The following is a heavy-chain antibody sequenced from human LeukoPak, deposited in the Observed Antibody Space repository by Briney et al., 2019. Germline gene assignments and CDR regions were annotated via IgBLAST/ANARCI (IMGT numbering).Heavy chain of an antibody. D-gene: IGHD6-13*01. CDR1: GGSISSSNDY. CDR3: GRSGAAEGPTHNWFDP. CDR2: IYYSGTT. J-gene: IGHJ5*02. V-gene: IGHV4-39*01. Sequence: SETLSLTCTVSGGSISSSNDYWGWVRQPPGKGLEWIGSIYYSGTTYYSPPLKSRVTISVDTSKNQFSLKLTSVTAADTAVYYCGRSGAAEGPTHNWFDPWSQGTLVTVSS.